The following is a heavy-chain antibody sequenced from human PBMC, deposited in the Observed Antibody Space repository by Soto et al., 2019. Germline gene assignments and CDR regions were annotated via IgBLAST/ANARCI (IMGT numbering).Heavy chain of an antibody. CDR2: IYYSGTS. CDR3: ARDVTIFGVVTYGMDA. Sequence: SETLSLTCTVSGGSISNSSYYWGWIRQPPGKGLEWIGHIYYSGTSYSNPSLKGRVTLSVDTSKNQFSLKLNSVTAADTAVYYCARDVTIFGVVTYGMDAWGQGTTVTVSS. D-gene: IGHD3-3*01. CDR1: GGSISNSSYY. V-gene: IGHV4-39*02. J-gene: IGHJ6*02.